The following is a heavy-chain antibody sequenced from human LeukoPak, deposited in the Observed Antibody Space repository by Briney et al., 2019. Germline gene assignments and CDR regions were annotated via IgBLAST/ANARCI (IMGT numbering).Heavy chain of an antibody. D-gene: IGHD1-1*01. J-gene: IGHJ5*02. CDR2: IIPILGIA. CDR1: GGTFSSYT. V-gene: IGHV1-69*02. Sequence: VASVKVSCKASGGTFSSYTISWARQAPGQGLEWMGRIIPILGIANYAQKFQGRVTITADKSTSTAYMELSSLRSEDTAVYYCARSSNWNDLWWFDPWGQGTLVTVSS. CDR3: ARSSNWNDLWWFDP.